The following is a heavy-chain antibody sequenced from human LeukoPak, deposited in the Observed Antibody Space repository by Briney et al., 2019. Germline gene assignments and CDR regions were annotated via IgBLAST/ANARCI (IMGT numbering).Heavy chain of an antibody. CDR1: GYTFTSHD. CDR2: MSPKTGKT. D-gene: IGHD2-21*02. J-gene: IGHJ4*02. Sequence: ASVKDSCKASGYTFTSHDINWVRQATGQGLEWMGWMSPKTGKTGYASRFQGRVTMTSNPSISTAYLELSSLRSDDTAVYYCARTPTGGDIDYWGQGTLVAVSS. V-gene: IGHV1-8*01. CDR3: ARTPTGGDIDY.